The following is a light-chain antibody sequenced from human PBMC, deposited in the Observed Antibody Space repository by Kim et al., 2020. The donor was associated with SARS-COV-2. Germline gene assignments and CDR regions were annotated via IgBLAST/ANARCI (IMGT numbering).Light chain of an antibody. CDR1: SGHSSYA. Sequence: QPVLTQSPSASASLGASVKLTCTLSSGHSSYASAWHQQQPEKGPRYLMKLNSDGSHRKGDGIPDRFSGSSSGAERYLTIASLQSEDEADYYCQTWGTGIPVFGGGTQLTVL. J-gene: IGLJ3*02. V-gene: IGLV4-69*01. CDR3: QTWGTGIPV. CDR2: LNSDGSH.